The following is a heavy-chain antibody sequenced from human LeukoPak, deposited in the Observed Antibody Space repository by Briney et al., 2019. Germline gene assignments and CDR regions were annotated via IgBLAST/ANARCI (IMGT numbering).Heavy chain of an antibody. CDR1: GYTFTSYA. CDR2: INTNTGNP. Sequence: ASVKVSCKASGYTFTSYAMNWVRQAPGQGLEWMGWINTNTGNPTYAQGFTGRFVFSLDTSVSTAYLQISSLKAEATAVYSCARGGRGWRFDYWGQGTLVTVSS. D-gene: IGHD6-19*01. V-gene: IGHV7-4-1*02. CDR3: ARGGRGWRFDY. J-gene: IGHJ4*02.